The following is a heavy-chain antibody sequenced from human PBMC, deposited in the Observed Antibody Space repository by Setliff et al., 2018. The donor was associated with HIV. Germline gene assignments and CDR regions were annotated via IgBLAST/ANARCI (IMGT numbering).Heavy chain of an antibody. V-gene: IGHV4-34*01. J-gene: IGHJ6*02. CDR2: ISHSGST. CDR1: GGPSSGY. D-gene: IGHD3-10*01. CDR3: ARGGAYGLDV. Sequence: SETLSLTCAVYGGPSSGYWSWVRQSPGKGLGWIGEISHSGSTNYNLSLKSRVTISLDMPKDQISLRLTSLTAADTAVYYCARGGAYGLDVWGQGTAVTVSS.